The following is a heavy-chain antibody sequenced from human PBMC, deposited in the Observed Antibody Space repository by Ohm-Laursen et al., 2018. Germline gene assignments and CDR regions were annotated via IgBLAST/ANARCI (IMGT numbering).Heavy chain of an antibody. V-gene: IGHV3-48*03. CDR1: GFSFSNYE. D-gene: IGHD1-1*01. CDR2: ISSSSSAI. J-gene: IGHJ4*02. CDR3: ARDAWTDPESRTTYFDY. Sequence: SLRLSCAASGFSFSNYEMNWVRQAPGKGLEWVSYISSSSSAIYYADSVKGRFTISRDNAKNSLYLQMNSLRVEDTALYFCARDAWTDPESRTTYFDYWGQGTLVTVSS.